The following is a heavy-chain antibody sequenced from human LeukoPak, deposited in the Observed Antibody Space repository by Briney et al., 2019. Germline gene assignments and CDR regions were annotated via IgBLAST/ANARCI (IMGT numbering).Heavy chain of an antibody. V-gene: IGHV4-59*01. Sequence: SETLSLTCTVSGASISSYYWSWVRQPPGKGVEWVGYIHYRGGTNHNPSLKSRVTISVDTSKNQFSLKLSSVTAADTAGYYCARDPRHNDYWGQGTLVTVSS. CDR3: ARDPRHNDY. CDR2: IHYRGGT. J-gene: IGHJ4*02. CDR1: GASISSYY.